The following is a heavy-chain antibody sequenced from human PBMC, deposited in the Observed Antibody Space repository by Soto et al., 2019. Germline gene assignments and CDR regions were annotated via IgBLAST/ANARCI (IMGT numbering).Heavy chain of an antibody. D-gene: IGHD3-22*01. CDR1: GFSLSTSGVG. V-gene: IGHV2-5*01. Sequence: FGPTLVNPTQTLTLTCTSSGFSLSTSGVGVGWIRQPPGKALEWLALIYWNDDKRYSPSLKSRLTITKDTSKNQVVLTMTNMDPVDTATYYCAHTLYYYDSSGYYSDYWGQGTLVTVSS. CDR2: IYWNDDK. CDR3: AHTLYYYDSSGYYSDY. J-gene: IGHJ4*02.